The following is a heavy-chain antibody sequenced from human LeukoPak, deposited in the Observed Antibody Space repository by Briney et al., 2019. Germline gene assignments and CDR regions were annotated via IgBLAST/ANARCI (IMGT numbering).Heavy chain of an antibody. D-gene: IGHD5-12*01. Sequence: GGSLRLSCEASGFTFKDHHMIWIRQTPGKGLEWLSYIDPRGHIVSDAASVVGRFSISRDNAKNLVFLQMDSLRVEDTAVYYCATYSGHDLDAWFDPWGQGTLVIVSS. CDR1: GFTFKDHH. V-gene: IGHV3-11*01. CDR3: ATYSGHDLDAWFDP. CDR2: IDPRGHIV. J-gene: IGHJ5*02.